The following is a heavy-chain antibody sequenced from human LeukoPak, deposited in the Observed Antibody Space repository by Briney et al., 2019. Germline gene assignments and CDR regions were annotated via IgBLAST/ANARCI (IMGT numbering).Heavy chain of an antibody. D-gene: IGHD5-18*01. CDR1: GFTFSVYG. Sequence: GGSLSLSCAVSGFTFSVYGMNWVRQAPGKGLVCVSFFGSTSSTTHYADSVKVLFTISRDNAKNSLYLQMSSLRAEDTAVYYCGRDYTAMVGWGQGTLVTVSA. CDR2: FGSTSSTT. CDR3: GRDYTAMVG. V-gene: IGHV3-48*01. J-gene: IGHJ4*02.